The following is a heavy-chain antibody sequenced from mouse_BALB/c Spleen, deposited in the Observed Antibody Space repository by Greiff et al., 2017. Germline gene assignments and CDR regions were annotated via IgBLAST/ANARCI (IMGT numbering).Heavy chain of an antibody. V-gene: IGHV3-2*02. Sequence: EVQGVESGPGLVKPSQSLSLTCTVTGYSITSDYAWNWIRQFPGNKLEWMGYISYSGSTSYNPSLKSRISITRDTSKNQFFLQLNSVTTEDTATYYCARSYGNFYAMDYWGQGTSVTVSS. CDR1: GYSITSDYA. J-gene: IGHJ4*01. CDR3: ARSYGNFYAMDY. D-gene: IGHD2-1*01. CDR2: ISYSGST.